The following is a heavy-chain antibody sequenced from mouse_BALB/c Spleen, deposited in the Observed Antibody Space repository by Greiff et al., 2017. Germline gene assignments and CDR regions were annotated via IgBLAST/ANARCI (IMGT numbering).Heavy chain of an antibody. CDR2: IDPETGGT. D-gene: IGHD1-1*01. CDR3: TRWENVYGSSSYYAMDY. V-gene: IGHV1-15*01. Sequence: VQLQQSGAELVRPGASVTLSCTASGYTFTDYEMHWVKQTPVHGLEWIGAIDPETGGTAYNQKFKGKATLTADKPSSTAYMELRSLTSEDSAVYYCTRWENVYGSSSYYAMDYWGQGTSVTVSS. J-gene: IGHJ4*01. CDR1: GYTFTDYE.